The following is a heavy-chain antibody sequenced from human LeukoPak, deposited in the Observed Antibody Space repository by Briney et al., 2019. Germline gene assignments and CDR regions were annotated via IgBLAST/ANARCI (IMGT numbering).Heavy chain of an antibody. Sequence: PSETLSLTCTVSGGSISSSSYYWSWIRQPPGKGLEWIGEINHSGSTNYNTSIKSRVTILVDTSKNQFSLKLSSVTAADTAVYYCARGQPGDYSFRGIVVTHDYWGQGILVTVSS. J-gene: IGHJ4*02. V-gene: IGHV4-39*07. CDR3: ARGQPGDYSFRGIVVTHDY. CDR1: GGSISSSSYY. D-gene: IGHD4-17*01. CDR2: INHSGST.